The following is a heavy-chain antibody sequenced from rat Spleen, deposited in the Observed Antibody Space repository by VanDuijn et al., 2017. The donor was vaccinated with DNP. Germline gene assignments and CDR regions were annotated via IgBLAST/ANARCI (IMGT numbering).Heavy chain of an antibody. D-gene: IGHD1-6*01. CDR1: GFTFSDYA. CDR2: ISFDGSRT. Sequence: EVQLVESGGGLVQPGRSLKLSCSASGFTFSDYAMAWVRQAPKKGLEWVATISFDGSRTYYRHSVKGRFTISRDNAKSTLYLQMDSLRSEETATYYCTRGVYYGSSWAFDYWGHGVMVTVSS. V-gene: IGHV5-17*01. CDR3: TRGVYYGSSWAFDY. J-gene: IGHJ2*01.